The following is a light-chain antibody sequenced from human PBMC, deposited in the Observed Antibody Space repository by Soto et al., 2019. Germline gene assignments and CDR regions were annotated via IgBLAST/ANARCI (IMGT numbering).Light chain of an antibody. CDR3: QQYDTLPLT. Sequence: DIQMTQSPSSLSASVGDRVTIICQASQDITNYLNWYQQKPGKAPKLLIHDSSNLETGVPSRFSGSGSGTYLSFTISRLQTEDIATYYCQQYDTLPLTFGQGTRLEI. CDR1: QDITNY. V-gene: IGKV1-33*01. J-gene: IGKJ5*01. CDR2: DSS.